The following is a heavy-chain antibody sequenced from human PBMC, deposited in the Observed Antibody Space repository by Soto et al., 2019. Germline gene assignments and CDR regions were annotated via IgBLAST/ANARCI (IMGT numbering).Heavy chain of an antibody. J-gene: IGHJ4*02. Sequence: QVQLVQSGAEVKKPGSSVKVSCTASGDIFSGYSISWVRQAPGQGLEWMGGIIPLFGSTNYAPKFQGRVTITTAKTTNTGYMELSSLKSEVTAVYSCARDPGTGYDAGVYWGQRTLVPVSS. V-gene: IGHV1-69*05. D-gene: IGHD5-12*01. CDR3: ARDPGTGYDAGVY. CDR1: GDIFSGYS. CDR2: IIPLFGST.